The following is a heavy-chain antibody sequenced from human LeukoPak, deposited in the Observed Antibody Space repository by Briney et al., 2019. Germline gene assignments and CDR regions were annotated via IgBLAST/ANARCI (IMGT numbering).Heavy chain of an antibody. V-gene: IGHV3-7*03. CDR1: GFTFSSYW. D-gene: IGHD2-15*01. CDR3: ATSARTYIGSSLDY. CDR2: IKQDGSEK. Sequence: GGSLRLSCAASGFTFSSYWMSWVRQAPGKGLEWVANIKQDGSEKYYVDSLKGRFTISRDNPKNSLYLQMNSLRAEDTALYYCATSARTYIGSSLDYWGQGTLVTVSS. J-gene: IGHJ4*02.